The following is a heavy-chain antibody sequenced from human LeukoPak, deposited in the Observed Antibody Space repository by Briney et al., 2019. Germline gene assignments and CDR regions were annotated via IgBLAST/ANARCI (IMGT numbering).Heavy chain of an antibody. CDR3: AKDRVYYYDSSGNYAFDI. D-gene: IGHD3-22*01. J-gene: IGHJ3*02. CDR1: GGTFSSYA. CDR2: IIPIFGTA. V-gene: IGHV1-69*01. Sequence: ASVKVSCKASGGTFSSYAISWVRQAPGQGLEWMGGIIPIFGTANYAQKFQGRVTITADESTSTAYMELSSLRSEDTAVYYCAKDRVYYYDSSGNYAFDIWGQGTMVTVSS.